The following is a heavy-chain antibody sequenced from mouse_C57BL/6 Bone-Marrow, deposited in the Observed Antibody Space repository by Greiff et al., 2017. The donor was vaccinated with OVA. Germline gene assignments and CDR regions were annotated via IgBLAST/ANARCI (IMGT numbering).Heavy chain of an antibody. J-gene: IGHJ3*01. Sequence: EVQLVESGEGLVKPGGSLKLSCAASGFTFSSYAMSWVRQTPEKRLEWVAYISSGGDYIYYADTVKGRFTISRDNARNTLYLQMSSLKSEDTAMYYCTREEAIYYDYDGAAWFAYWGQGTLVTVSA. V-gene: IGHV5-9-1*02. D-gene: IGHD2-4*01. CDR1: GFTFSSYA. CDR2: ISSGGDYI. CDR3: TREEAIYYDYDGAAWFAY.